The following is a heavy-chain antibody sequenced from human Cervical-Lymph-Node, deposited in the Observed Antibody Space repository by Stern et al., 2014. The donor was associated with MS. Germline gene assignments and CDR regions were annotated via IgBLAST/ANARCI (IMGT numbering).Heavy chain of an antibody. CDR2: ISYDADVK. D-gene: IGHD1-1*01. CDR3: AKKSVGTTGTTTAFDY. Sequence: VQLVESGGGVVQPGTSLRLSCAVSGFTFSNYGMHWVRQAPGKGLEWVADISYDADVKLYADAVKGRFTISRDTPKNTMYLQLNSLKVEDTAVYFCAKKSVGTTGTTTAFDYWGQGTLVTVSS. V-gene: IGHV3-30*18. J-gene: IGHJ4*02. CDR1: GFTFSNYG.